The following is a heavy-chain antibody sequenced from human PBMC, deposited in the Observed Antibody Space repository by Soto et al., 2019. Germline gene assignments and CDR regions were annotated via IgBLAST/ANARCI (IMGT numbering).Heavy chain of an antibody. CDR1: GYTFTSYG. V-gene: IGHV1-18*01. CDR2: ISAYNGST. J-gene: IGHJ3*02. CDR3: ARGSRSDGTNGAFDI. D-gene: IGHD1-7*01. Sequence: ASVKVSCKASGYTFTSYGISWVRQAPGQGLEWMGWISAYNGSTSYAQKFQGRVTMTRDTSTSTVYMELSSLRSEDTAVYYCARGSRSDGTNGAFDIWGQGTMVTVSS.